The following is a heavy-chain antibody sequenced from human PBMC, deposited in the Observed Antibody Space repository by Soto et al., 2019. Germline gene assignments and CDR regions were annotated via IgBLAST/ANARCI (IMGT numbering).Heavy chain of an antibody. V-gene: IGHV1-69*08. D-gene: IGHD2-21*02. CDR3: ARDQHSRSGVVTR. CDR1: GGTFSSYT. CDR2: IIPILGIA. J-gene: IGHJ4*02. Sequence: QVQLVQSGAEVKKPGSSVKVSCKASGGTFSSYTISWVRQAPGQGLEWMGRIIPILGIANYAQKFQGRVTITADKSTSTAYMELSSLRSEDTAVYYCARDQHSRSGVVTRWGQGTLVTVSS.